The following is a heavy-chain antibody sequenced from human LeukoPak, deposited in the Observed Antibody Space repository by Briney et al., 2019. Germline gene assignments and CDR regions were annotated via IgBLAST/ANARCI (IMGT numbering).Heavy chain of an antibody. CDR2: INPNSGGT. Sequence: ASVKVSCQASGYTFTGYYMHWVRQAPGQGLEWMGWINPNSGGTNYAQKFQGRVTMTRDTSISTAYMELSRLRSDDTAVYYCARGVIYCSSSGWFDPWGQGTLVTVSS. J-gene: IGHJ5*02. CDR3: ARGVIYCSSSGWFDP. D-gene: IGHD6-6*01. V-gene: IGHV1-2*02. CDR1: GYTFTGYY.